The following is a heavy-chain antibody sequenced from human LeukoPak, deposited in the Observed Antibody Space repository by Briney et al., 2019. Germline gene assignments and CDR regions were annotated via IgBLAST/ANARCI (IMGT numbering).Heavy chain of an antibody. J-gene: IGHJ5*02. CDR3: ARVGRELTIDL. Sequence: PGGSLRLSCAAPGFTFSSYWMHWVRQAPGKGLVWVSRINSDGSSTSYADSVKGRFTISRDNAKNTLYLQMNSLRAEDTAVYYCARVGRELTIDLWGQGTLVTVSS. CDR1: GFTFSSYW. CDR2: INSDGSST. V-gene: IGHV3-74*01. D-gene: IGHD1-26*01.